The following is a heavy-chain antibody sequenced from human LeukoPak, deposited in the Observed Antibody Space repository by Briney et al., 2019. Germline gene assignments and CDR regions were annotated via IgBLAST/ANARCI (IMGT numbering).Heavy chain of an antibody. J-gene: IGHJ4*02. D-gene: IGHD5-24*01. Sequence: SGTLSLTCAVSGGSISSSNWWSWVRQPSGKGLEWIGEIYHSGSTNYNPSLKSRVTISVDKSKNQFSLKLSSVTAADTAVHYCARDPRDGYAFDYWGQGSPPTVSS. CDR3: ARDPRDGYAFDY. V-gene: IGHV4-4*02. CDR2: IYHSGST. CDR1: GGSISSSNW.